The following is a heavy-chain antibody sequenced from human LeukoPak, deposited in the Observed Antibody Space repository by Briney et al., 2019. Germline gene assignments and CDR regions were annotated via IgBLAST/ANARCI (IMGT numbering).Heavy chain of an antibody. J-gene: IGHJ6*02. Sequence: GGSLRLSCAASGFTFSSYSMKWVRQAPGKGLEWVSSISSSSSYIYYADSVKGRFTISRDNAKNSLYLQMNSLRAEDTAVYYCARNSYNYYGMDVWGQGTTVTVSS. CDR1: GFTFSSYS. CDR3: ARNSYNYYGMDV. V-gene: IGHV3-21*01. CDR2: ISSSSSYI. D-gene: IGHD4-23*01.